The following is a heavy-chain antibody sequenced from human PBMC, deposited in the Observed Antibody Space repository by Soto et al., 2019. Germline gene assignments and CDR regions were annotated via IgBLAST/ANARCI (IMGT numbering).Heavy chain of an antibody. Sequence: GGSLRLSCAASGFTFSSYWMHWVRQAPGKGLVWVSRINSDGSSTSYADSVKGRFTISRDNAKKTLYLQMNSLRAEDTAVYYCARDPETLTYYDILTGYYASGIDYWGQGTLVTVSS. J-gene: IGHJ4*02. CDR2: INSDGSST. V-gene: IGHV3-74*01. CDR3: ARDPETLTYYDILTGYYASGIDY. D-gene: IGHD3-9*01. CDR1: GFTFSSYW.